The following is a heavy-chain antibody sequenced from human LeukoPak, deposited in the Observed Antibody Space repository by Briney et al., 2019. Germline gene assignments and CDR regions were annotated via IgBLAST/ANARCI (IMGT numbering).Heavy chain of an antibody. V-gene: IGHV3-48*01. D-gene: IGHD3-10*01. CDR3: AKAPTYYYGSGSHSVLDY. J-gene: IGHJ4*02. Sequence: GGSLRLSCAASGFTFSSYSMNWVRQAPGKGLEWVSYISSSSSTIYYADSVKGRFTISRDNAKNSLYLQMNSLRAEDTAVYYCAKAPTYYYGSGSHSVLDYWGQGTLVTVSS. CDR2: ISSSSSTI. CDR1: GFTFSSYS.